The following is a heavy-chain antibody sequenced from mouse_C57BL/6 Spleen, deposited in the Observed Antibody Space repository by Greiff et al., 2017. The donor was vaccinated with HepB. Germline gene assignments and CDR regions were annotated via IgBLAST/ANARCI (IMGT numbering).Heavy chain of an antibody. V-gene: IGHV1-15*01. CDR1: GYTFTDYG. CDR2: IDPETGGT. J-gene: IGHJ3*01. Sequence: QVQLKQSGADLVRPGASVTLSCKASGYTFTDYGMHWVKQTPVQGLEWIGYIDPETGGTAYTQKFKGKTILTADKSSSTAYMKLRSLTSEDSAVYYGTKDYYSNAPYFADWGQGTLVTVAA. D-gene: IGHD2-5*01. CDR3: TKDYYSNAPYFAD.